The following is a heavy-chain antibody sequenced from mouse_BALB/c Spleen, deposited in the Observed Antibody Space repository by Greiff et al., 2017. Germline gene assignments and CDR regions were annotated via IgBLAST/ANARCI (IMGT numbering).Heavy chain of an antibody. CDR2: ISSGGST. J-gene: IGHJ2*01. V-gene: IGHV5-6-5*01. CDR3: ARGTADYGNFDY. Sequence: EVHLVESGGGLVKPGGSLKLSCAASGFTFSSYAMSWVRQTPEKRLEWVASISSGGSTYYPDSVKGRFTISRDNARNILYLQMSSLRSEDTAMYYCARGTADYGNFDYWGQGTTLTVSS. CDR1: GFTFSSYA. D-gene: IGHD2-1*01.